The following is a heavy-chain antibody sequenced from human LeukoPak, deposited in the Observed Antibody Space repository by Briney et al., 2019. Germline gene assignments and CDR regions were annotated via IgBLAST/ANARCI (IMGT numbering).Heavy chain of an antibody. CDR1: GFTFSNNA. J-gene: IGHJ4*02. CDR2: ISASGGST. D-gene: IGHD2-15*01. V-gene: IGHV3-23*01. Sequence: GGSLRLSCAASGFTFSNNAMSWVRQAPGKGLEWVSGISASGGSTNYADSVRGRFTISRDNSKSTLCLQMNSLRAEDTAVYYCAKQLGYCSDGSCYFPYWGQGTLVTVSS. CDR3: AKQLGYCSDGSCYFPY.